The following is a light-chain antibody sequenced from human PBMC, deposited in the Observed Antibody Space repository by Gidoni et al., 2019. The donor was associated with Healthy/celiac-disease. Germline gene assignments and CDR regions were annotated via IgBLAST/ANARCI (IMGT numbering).Light chain of an antibody. Sequence: VLTQSPGTLSLSPGESATLSCRASQSVSSSYLAWYQQKPGQAPRLLIYGASSRATGIPDRFSGSGSGTDFTLTISRLEPEDFAVYYCQQYGSSPYTFGQGTKLEIK. CDR2: GAS. CDR3: QQYGSSPYT. V-gene: IGKV3-20*01. CDR1: QSVSSSY. J-gene: IGKJ2*01.